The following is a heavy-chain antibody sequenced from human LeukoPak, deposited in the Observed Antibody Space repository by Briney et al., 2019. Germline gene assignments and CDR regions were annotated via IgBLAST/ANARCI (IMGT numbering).Heavy chain of an antibody. CDR3: AKAEGYDILTGLDY. Sequence: GGSLRLSCATSGFTFSSYAMSWVRQAPGKGLEWVSGIGASGGSTYYADSVRGRFTISRDNSKNTLYLQMNSLRTEDTAVYYCAKAEGYDILTGLDYWGQGTLVTVSS. V-gene: IGHV3-23*01. CDR1: GFTFSSYA. D-gene: IGHD3-9*01. J-gene: IGHJ4*02. CDR2: IGASGGST.